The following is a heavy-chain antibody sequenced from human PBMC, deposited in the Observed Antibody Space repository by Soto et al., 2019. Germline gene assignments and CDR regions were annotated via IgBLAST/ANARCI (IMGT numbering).Heavy chain of an antibody. CDR3: ARVGSPYYYDSPRAFEI. Sequence: QVQLQESGPGLVKPSETLSLTCTVSGGSISNYYWSWIRQPPGKGLEWIGYIYYSGRTNYNPSLKSRVTISIGTSKNQFSLRLSSVTAADTAVYYCARVGSPYYYDSPRAFEIWGQGTMVTVSS. V-gene: IGHV4-59*01. CDR2: IYYSGRT. J-gene: IGHJ3*02. CDR1: GGSISNYY. D-gene: IGHD3-22*01.